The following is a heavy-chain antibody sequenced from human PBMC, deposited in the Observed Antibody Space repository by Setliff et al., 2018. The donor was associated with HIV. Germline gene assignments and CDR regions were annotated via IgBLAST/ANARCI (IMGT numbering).Heavy chain of an antibody. Sequence: SETLSLTCKVSGAPISSYYWNWIRQPPGKGLEWIGYIYNSGYTNYKPSLKSRVTISLDTSKNQFSLNLRSVTAADTAVYYCARGDGYRGNDAYYDSGMDVWGQGTTVTV. V-gene: IGHV4-59*01. J-gene: IGHJ6*02. CDR2: IYNSGYT. D-gene: IGHD5-12*01. CDR3: ARGDGYRGNDAYYDSGMDV. CDR1: GAPISSYY.